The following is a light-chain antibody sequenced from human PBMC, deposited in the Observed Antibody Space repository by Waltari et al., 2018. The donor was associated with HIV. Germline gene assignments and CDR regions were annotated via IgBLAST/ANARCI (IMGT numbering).Light chain of an antibody. V-gene: IGLV7-46*01. J-gene: IGLJ2*01. CDR3: LLFFGDTRI. CDR2: DST. Sequence: QAAVTQEPSMTVSPGGTIILTCGSSAGPVTSKHYAFWFQQKPGQAPTTLRFDSTKRHSGTPARFSGFLRGAKAVLTLSGALSEDEAFYYCLLFFGDTRIFGGGTMVTV. CDR1: AGPVTSKHY.